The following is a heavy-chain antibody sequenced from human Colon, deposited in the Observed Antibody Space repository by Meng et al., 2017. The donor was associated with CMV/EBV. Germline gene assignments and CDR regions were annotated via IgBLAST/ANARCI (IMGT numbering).Heavy chain of an antibody. CDR2: IWFDGSSK. D-gene: IGHD2-21*02. CDR1: GFTFSNYA. V-gene: IGHV3-30*02. CDR3: VKTGTAWQFDF. J-gene: IGHJ4*02. Sequence: QVYLVGSGGGVVQLGGSRRLSCEAFGFTFSNYAMHWVRQAPGKGLEWVAFIWFDGSSKDYADSVKGRFTISRDNSMNRLYLQVNSLRSEDTAVYYCVKTGTAWQFDFWGQGTLVTVSP.